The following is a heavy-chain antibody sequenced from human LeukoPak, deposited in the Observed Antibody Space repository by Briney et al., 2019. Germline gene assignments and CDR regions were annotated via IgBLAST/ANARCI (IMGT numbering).Heavy chain of an antibody. J-gene: IGHJ4*02. CDR3: AKAGQPPSSLSDY. CDR2: ISYDGSNK. D-gene: IGHD6-13*01. Sequence: GGSLRLSCAASGFTFSSYWMSWVRQAPGKGLEWVAVISYDGSNKYYADSVKGRFTISRDNSKNTLYLQMNSLRAEDTAVYYCAKAGQPPSSLSDYWGQGTLVTVSS. CDR1: GFTFSSYW. V-gene: IGHV3-30*18.